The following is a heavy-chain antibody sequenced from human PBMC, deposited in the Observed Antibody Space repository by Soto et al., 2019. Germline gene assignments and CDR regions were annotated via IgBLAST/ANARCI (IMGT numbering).Heavy chain of an antibody. V-gene: IGHV3-23*01. CDR2: ISGSGGKT. Sequence: EVQLLESGGGLVQPGGSLRLSCVASGFTFSNYAMSWVRQAPGKGLEWVSAISGSGGKTWYADSVKGRFTISRDNSKNTRYLQMKNRRAEGPAVHYCAQDPRVWDTGRSFVRWGQGTLVTVSS. CDR3: AQDPRVWDTGRSFVR. J-gene: IGHJ5*02. CDR1: GFTFSNYA. D-gene: IGHD5-18*01.